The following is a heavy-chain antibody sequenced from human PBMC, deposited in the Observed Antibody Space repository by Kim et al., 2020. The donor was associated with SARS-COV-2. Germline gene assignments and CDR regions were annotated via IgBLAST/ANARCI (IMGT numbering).Heavy chain of an antibody. V-gene: IGHV3-23*01. J-gene: IGHJ4*02. D-gene: IGHD2-21*01. CDR1: GFTFTGYA. CDR3: MKGGWGSIWDH. CDR2: IDGSDGTT. Sequence: GGSLRLSCTTSGFTFTGYAMSWVRQASGKGLEWVSSIDGSDGTTYYVDSVKGRFTISRDNSKNTLYLQMSTLRADDTAVYYCMKGGWGSIWDHWGQGTLVTVSS.